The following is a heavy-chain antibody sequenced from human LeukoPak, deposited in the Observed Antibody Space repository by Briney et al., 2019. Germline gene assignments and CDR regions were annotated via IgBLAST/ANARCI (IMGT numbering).Heavy chain of an antibody. CDR3: ARDLEYYYGSGSLDY. D-gene: IGHD3-10*01. CDR2: INPNSGGT. Sequence: GASVKVSCKASGYIFTGYYIHWVRQAPGQGLEWMGWINPNSGGTNYAQKFQGRVTMTRDTSISTAYMELSRLRSDDTAVYYCARDLEYYYGSGSLDYWGQGTLVTVSS. CDR1: GYIFTGYY. V-gene: IGHV1-2*02. J-gene: IGHJ4*02.